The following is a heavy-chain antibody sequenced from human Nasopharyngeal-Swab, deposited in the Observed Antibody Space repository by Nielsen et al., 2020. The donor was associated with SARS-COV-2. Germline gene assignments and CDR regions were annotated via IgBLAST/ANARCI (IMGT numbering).Heavy chain of an antibody. CDR3: AKEEVSTTGTRDYYYYYMDV. Sequence: LSLTCAASGFTFSSYAMGWVRQAPGKGLEWVSAISGSGGSTYYADSVKGRFTISRDNSKNTLYLQMNSLRAEDTAVYYCAKEEVSTTGTRDYYYYYMDVWGKGTTVTVSS. V-gene: IGHV3-23*01. CDR1: GFTFSSYA. CDR2: ISGSGGST. J-gene: IGHJ6*03. D-gene: IGHD1-1*01.